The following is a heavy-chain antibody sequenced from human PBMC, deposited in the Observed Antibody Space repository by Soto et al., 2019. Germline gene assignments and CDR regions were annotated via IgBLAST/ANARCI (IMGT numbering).Heavy chain of an antibody. J-gene: IGHJ6*02. CDR1: GFTFSSYA. D-gene: IGHD3-10*01. CDR3: AKEGHYGSGSSSYYYYGMDV. V-gene: IGHV3-23*01. CDR2: ISGSGGST. Sequence: GGSPRLSCAASGFTFSSYAMSWVRQAPGKGLEWVSAISGSGGSTYYADSVKGRFTISRDNSKNTLYLQMNSLRAEDTAVYYCAKEGHYGSGSSSYYYYGMDVWGQGTTVTVSS.